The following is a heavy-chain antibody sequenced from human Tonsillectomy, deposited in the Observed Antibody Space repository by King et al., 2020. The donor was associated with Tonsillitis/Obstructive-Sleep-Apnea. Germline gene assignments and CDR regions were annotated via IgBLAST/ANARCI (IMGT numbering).Heavy chain of an antibody. V-gene: IGHV4-59*08. D-gene: IGHD4-11*01. CDR3: AKHDYSNYSWFDP. CDR1: GGSISSYY. J-gene: IGHJ5*02. CDR2: IYYSGST. Sequence: VQLQESGPGLVKPSKTLSLTCTVSGGSISSYYWSWIRQPPGKGLEWIGYIYYSGSTNYNPSLKSRVTISVDTSKNQFSLKLSSVTAADTAVYYCAKHDYSNYSWFDPWGQGTEVTVSS.